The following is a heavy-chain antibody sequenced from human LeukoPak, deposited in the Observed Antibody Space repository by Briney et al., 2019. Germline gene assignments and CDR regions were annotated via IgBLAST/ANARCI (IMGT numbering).Heavy chain of an antibody. CDR2: IWYDGSNK. D-gene: IGHD2-21*01. CDR1: GFTFSSYG. CDR3: AREFPRHQFDY. V-gene: IGHV3-33*01. Sequence: GRSLRLSCAASGFTFSSYGMHWVRQAPGKGLEWVAVIWYDGSNKYYADSVKGRFTVSRDNSKNTVYLQMNSLRAEDTAVYYCAREFPRHQFDYWGQGTLVTVSS. J-gene: IGHJ4*02.